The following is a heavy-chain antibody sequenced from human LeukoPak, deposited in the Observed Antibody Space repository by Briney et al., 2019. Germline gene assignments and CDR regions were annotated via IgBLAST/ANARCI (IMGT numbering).Heavy chain of an antibody. V-gene: IGHV3-23*01. J-gene: IGHJ2*01. Sequence: GGSLRLSCASSGLTFSRYVMGWVRQAPGKGLEWVSTLSASGGSTFYAASVKGRFTVSRDNSKNTLFLRMNSLRAEDTAVYYCATLYGDYNWYFDLWGRGTLVTVSS. CDR2: LSASGGST. D-gene: IGHD4-17*01. CDR1: GLTFSRYV. CDR3: ATLYGDYNWYFDL.